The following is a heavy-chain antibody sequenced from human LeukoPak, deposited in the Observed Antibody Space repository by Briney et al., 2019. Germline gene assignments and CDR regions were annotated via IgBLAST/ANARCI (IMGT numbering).Heavy chain of an antibody. Sequence: GGSLRLSCAASGFTFSGHNMNWVRQAPGKGLEWISFVSISSGTIYYADSVNGRFRISRDNAKSSLDLEMNSLRAEDTAVYYCAKVGIGSRDGYFDYWGQGTLVTVSS. J-gene: IGHJ4*02. CDR2: VSISSGTI. CDR3: AKVGIGSRDGYFDY. CDR1: GFTFSGHN. V-gene: IGHV3-48*04. D-gene: IGHD6-13*01.